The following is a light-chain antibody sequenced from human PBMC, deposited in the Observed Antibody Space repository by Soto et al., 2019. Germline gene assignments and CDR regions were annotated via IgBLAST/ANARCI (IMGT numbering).Light chain of an antibody. CDR1: SGYSNYK. Sequence: QSVLTQPPSASASLGASVTLTCTLSSGYSNYKVDWYQQRPGKGPRFVMRVGTGGIVGSKGDGIPDRFSVLGSGLNRYLTIKNIQEEVESDYHCGAVHGSGSNFVYVFGTGTKLTVL. CDR2: VGTGGIVG. J-gene: IGLJ1*01. V-gene: IGLV9-49*03. CDR3: GAVHGSGSNFVYV.